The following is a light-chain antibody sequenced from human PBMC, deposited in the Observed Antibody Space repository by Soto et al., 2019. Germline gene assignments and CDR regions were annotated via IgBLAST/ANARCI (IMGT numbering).Light chain of an antibody. CDR3: QQSVRPPLT. CDR1: QTLLYRPHNQNY. V-gene: IGKV4-1*01. Sequence: DIVMTQSRDSLAMSLGERATVNCKSSQTLLYRPHNQNYLAWYHQKAGQPPKLLIYRASTRKSGFPDRFSGRGSETEFALIITSLQPEDVAVYYCQQSVRPPLTFGGGTKVEL. J-gene: IGKJ4*02. CDR2: RAS.